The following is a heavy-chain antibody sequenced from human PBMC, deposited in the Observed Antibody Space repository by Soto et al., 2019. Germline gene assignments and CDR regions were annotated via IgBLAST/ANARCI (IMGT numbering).Heavy chain of an antibody. V-gene: IGHV4-59*08. CDR2: IYYSGST. D-gene: IGHD6-19*01. J-gene: IGHJ3*02. CDR3: ARPSSGWYFGKGAFDI. Sequence: QVQLQESGPGLVKPSETLSLTCTVSGGSISSYYWSWIRQPPGKGLEWIGYIYYSGSTNYNPSLKSRVTISVDTSKNQFALKLSSVTAADTAVYYCARPSSGWYFGKGAFDIWGQGTMVTVSS. CDR1: GGSISSYY.